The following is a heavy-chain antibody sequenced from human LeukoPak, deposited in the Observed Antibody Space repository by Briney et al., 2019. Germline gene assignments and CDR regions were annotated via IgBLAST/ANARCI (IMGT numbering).Heavy chain of an antibody. CDR3: ARDSEWLRAFDY. D-gene: IGHD5-12*01. V-gene: IGHV4-39*07. CDR1: GGSISSSSYY. Sequence: SETLPLTCSVSGGSISSSSYYWGWIRQPPGKGLEWIGTVNYAGSTYYNPSLKSRVTISVDTSKRQFSLRLSSVAAADTAVYYCARDSEWLRAFDYWGQGTLVTVSS. J-gene: IGHJ4*02. CDR2: VNYAGST.